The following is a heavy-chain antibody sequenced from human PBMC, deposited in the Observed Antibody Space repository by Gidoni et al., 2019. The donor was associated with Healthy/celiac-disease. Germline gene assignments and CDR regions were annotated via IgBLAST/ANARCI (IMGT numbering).Heavy chain of an antibody. V-gene: IGHV3-23*01. J-gene: IGHJ4*02. CDR3: AKEGRVAVAFCY. CDR2: ISGSGGST. CDR1: GFTFSSFA. Sequence: EVQLLESGGGLVKPGGSLRLSCAASGFTFSSFAMSWVRQAPGKGLEWVSAISGSGGSTYYADSVKGRFTISRDNSKNTLYLQMNSLRAEDTAVYYCAKEGRVAVAFCYWGQGTLVTVSS. D-gene: IGHD6-19*01.